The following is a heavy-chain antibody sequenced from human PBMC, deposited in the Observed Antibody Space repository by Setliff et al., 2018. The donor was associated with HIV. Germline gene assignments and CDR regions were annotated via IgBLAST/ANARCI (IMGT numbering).Heavy chain of an antibody. J-gene: IGHJ6*03. V-gene: IGHV4-4*08. Sequence: SETLSLTCTVSGGSISSYYWSWIRQPPGKGLEWIGYIYTSGSTNYNPSLKSRVTISVDTSKNQFSRKLSSVTAADTAVYYCARGPGHDSSGYYYDYYYMDVWGKGTTVTVSS. CDR2: IYTSGST. CDR3: ARGPGHDSSGYYYDYYYMDV. CDR1: GGSISSYY. D-gene: IGHD3-22*01.